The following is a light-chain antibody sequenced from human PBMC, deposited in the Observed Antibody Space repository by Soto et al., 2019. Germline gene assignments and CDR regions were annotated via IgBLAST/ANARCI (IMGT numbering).Light chain of an antibody. CDR2: SDN. J-gene: IGLJ1*01. V-gene: IGLV1-40*01. CDR1: SSNIGAGYV. Sequence: QPVLTQPPSVSGAPGQRVTISCTRSSSNIGAGYVVHWYQQLPGAAPKLLIFSDNNRPSGVPDRFSGSKSGTSASLAITGLRAEDEADYYCQSYDNNSDYVFGTGTKLTVL. CDR3: QSYDNNSDYV.